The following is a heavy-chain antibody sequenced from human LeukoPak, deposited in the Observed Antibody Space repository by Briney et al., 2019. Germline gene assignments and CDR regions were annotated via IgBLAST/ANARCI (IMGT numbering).Heavy chain of an antibody. Sequence: PTGRSLRLSCAASGSTFSSDWIHWVRQAPGKGLVWVSLISGDGSSTSHADSVKGRFTISRDNAKNTLFLRMNSLRVEDTAVYYCAREYRNCGHDWGRGTLVTVSS. V-gene: IGHV3-74*01. D-gene: IGHD2-21*01. CDR2: ISGDGSST. CDR3: AREYRNCGHD. CDR1: GSTFSSDW. J-gene: IGHJ4*02.